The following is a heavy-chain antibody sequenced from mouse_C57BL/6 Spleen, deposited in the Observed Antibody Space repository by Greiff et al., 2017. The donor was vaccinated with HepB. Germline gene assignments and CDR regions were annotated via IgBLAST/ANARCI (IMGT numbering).Heavy chain of an antibody. CDR2: IYPGDGDT. Sequence: QVQLQQSGAELVKPGASVKISCKASGYAFSSYWMNWVKQRPGKGLEWIGQIYPGDGDTNYNGKFKGKATLTADKSSSTADMQLSSLTSEDSAIYFCARSGELRRFDYGGQGTPLTNSS. J-gene: IGHJ2*01. CDR1: GYAFSSYW. V-gene: IGHV1-80*01. D-gene: IGHD2-12*01. CDR3: ARSGELRRFDY.